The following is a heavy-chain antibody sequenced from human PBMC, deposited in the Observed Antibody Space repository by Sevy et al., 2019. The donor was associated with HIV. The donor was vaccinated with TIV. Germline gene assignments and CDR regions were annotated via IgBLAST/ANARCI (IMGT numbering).Heavy chain of an antibody. D-gene: IGHD2-21*02. J-gene: IGHJ4*02. CDR1: GYTFTSYG. V-gene: IGHV1-18*01. Sequence: ASVKVSCKASGYTFTSYGISWVRQAPGQGLEWMGWISAYNGNTNYAQKLQGRVTMTTDTSTGKAYMELRSLGSDETAVYYCARDLCGYGGNSIDYWGQGTLVTVSS. CDR3: ARDLCGYGGNSIDY. CDR2: ISAYNGNT.